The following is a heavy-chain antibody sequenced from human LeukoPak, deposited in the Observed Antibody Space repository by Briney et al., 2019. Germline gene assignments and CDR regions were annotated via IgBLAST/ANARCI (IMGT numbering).Heavy chain of an antibody. J-gene: IGHJ4*02. CDR3: ARAHRDYDILTGYYESCYFDY. Sequence: SETLSLTCTVSGGSISSHYWTWIRQPPGKGLEWIGYIYYSGSTNYNPSLKSRVTISVDTSKNQFSLKLSSVTAADTAVYYCARAHRDYDILTGYYESCYFDYWGQGTLVTVSS. CDR2: IYYSGST. V-gene: IGHV4-59*08. D-gene: IGHD3-9*01. CDR1: GGSISSHY.